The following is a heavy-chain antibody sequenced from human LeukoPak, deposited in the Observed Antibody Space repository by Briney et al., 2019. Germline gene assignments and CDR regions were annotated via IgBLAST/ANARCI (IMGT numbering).Heavy chain of an antibody. Sequence: PGESLRLSCAASGFTFNYDWMTWVRQAPGKGLEWVSVIYSGGSTYYADSVKGRFTISRDNSKNTLYLQMNSLRAEDTAVYYCARAIIDIVATIYFDYWGQGTLVTVSS. V-gene: IGHV3-53*01. CDR2: IYSGGST. CDR1: GFTFNYDW. D-gene: IGHD5-12*01. J-gene: IGHJ4*02. CDR3: ARAIIDIVATIYFDY.